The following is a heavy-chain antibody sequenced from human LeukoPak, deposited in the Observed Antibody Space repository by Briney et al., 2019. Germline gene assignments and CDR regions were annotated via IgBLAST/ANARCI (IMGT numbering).Heavy chain of an antibody. CDR1: GGTFSSYG. J-gene: IGHJ3*02. CDR3: ARVSDILTGFRPRPDAFDI. Sequence: ASVKVSCKASGGTFSSYGISWVRQAPGQGLEWMGGIILVFGTSNYARKFQGRVTITADESTSTAYMELSSLRSEDTAIYYCARVSDILTGFRPRPDAFDIWGQGTMVTVSS. V-gene: IGHV1-69*13. CDR2: IILVFGTS. D-gene: IGHD3-9*01.